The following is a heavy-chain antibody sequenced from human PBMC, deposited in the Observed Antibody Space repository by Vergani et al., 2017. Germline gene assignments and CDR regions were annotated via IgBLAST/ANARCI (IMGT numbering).Heavy chain of an antibody. D-gene: IGHD3-22*01. J-gene: IGHJ4*02. CDR2: INNRGTT. V-gene: IGHV4-34*01. CDR1: GGSFSGYD. Sequence: QVQLQQWGAGLLKPSETLSLTCAVYGGSFSGYDWSWIRQPQGKGLEWIGEINNRGTTNYNPSLKRRVTISVDTSKNQFALKLSSVTAADTALYYCARGLTSTYYDSSGYYYVRAEGYYFDYWGQGTLVTVSS. CDR3: ARGLTSTYYDSSGYYYVRAEGYYFDY.